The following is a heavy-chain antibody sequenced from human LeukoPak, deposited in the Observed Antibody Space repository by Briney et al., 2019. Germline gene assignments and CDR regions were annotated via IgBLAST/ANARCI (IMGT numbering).Heavy chain of an antibody. CDR3: AKDQGGIVGATYHY. CDR2: ISYDGSNK. V-gene: IGHV3-30*18. D-gene: IGHD1-26*01. CDR1: GFTFSSYG. Sequence: GGSLRLSCAASGFTFSSYGMHWVHQAPGKGLEWVAVISYDGSNKYYAGSVKGRFTISRDNSKNTLYLQMNSLRAEDTAVYYCAKDQGGIVGATYHYWGQGTLVTVSS. J-gene: IGHJ4*02.